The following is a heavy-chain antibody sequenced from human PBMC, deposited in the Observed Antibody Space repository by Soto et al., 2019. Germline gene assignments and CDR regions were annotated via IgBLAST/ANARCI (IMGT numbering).Heavy chain of an antibody. V-gene: IGHV3-30*18. Sequence: GGSLRLSCVASGFTFSSYGMHWVRQAPGKGLEWVAVISYDGSNKYYADSVKGRFTISRDNSKNTLYLQMNSLRAEDTAVYYCAKASVDFWSGSPFDYWGQGTLVTVSS. CDR3: AKASVDFWSGSPFDY. CDR1: GFTFSSYG. J-gene: IGHJ4*02. D-gene: IGHD3-3*01. CDR2: ISYDGSNK.